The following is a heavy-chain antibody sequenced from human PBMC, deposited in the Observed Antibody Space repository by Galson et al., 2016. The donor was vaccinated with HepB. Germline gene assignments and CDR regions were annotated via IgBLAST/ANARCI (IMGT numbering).Heavy chain of an antibody. CDR3: ARAAAYDYYGLDV. CDR2: ISSRGNTI. Sequence: SLRLSCAASGFTFSDFYMSWVRQAPGRGLECVSYISSRGNTIFYTDSVKGRFTLSRDDAKNSLHLQMNNLRADDTAVYFCARAAAYDYYGLDVWGQGTTVTVSS. V-gene: IGHV3-11*01. J-gene: IGHJ6*02. CDR1: GFTFSDFY.